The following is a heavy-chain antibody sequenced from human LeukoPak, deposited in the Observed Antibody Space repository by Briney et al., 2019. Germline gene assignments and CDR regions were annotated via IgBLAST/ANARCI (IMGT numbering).Heavy chain of an antibody. J-gene: IGHJ4*02. CDR1: GYTFTGYH. V-gene: IGHV1-2*04. CDR2: MNPNSGAT. CDR3: ARVNGFTPPTLVVYPYYFDY. Sequence: ASVTVSFKASGYTFTGYHLHWVRQAPGQGLDWMGWMNPNSGATNFAQKYQGWVTMTRDTSIITAYMDLRGLRSEDTAVYYSARVNGFTPPTLVVYPYYFDYWGQGTLVTVSS. D-gene: IGHD2-2*02.